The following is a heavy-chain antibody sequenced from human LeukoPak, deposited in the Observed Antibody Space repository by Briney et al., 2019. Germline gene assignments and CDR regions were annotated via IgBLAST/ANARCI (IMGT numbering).Heavy chain of an antibody. V-gene: IGHV6-1*01. J-gene: IGHJ6*02. D-gene: IGHD2-8*02. Sequence: SQTLSLTCAISGDSVSSNSAAWNWIRQSPSRGLEWLGRTYYSSKWYNDYAVSVKSRITINPDTSKNQFSLQLNSVTPDDTAVYYCARVLAYCTDSSCPGMDVWGQGTTVTVSS. CDR3: ARVLAYCTDSSCPGMDV. CDR1: GDSVSSNSAA. CDR2: TYYSSKWYN.